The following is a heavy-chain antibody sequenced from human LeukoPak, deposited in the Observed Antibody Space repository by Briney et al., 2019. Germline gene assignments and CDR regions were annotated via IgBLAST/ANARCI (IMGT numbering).Heavy chain of an antibody. J-gene: IGHJ4*02. CDR2: IYYRGST. CDR3: ARERTYYFDC. V-gene: IGHV4-30-4*01. Sequence: TSETLSLTCTVSGGSISSGDYYWSWIRQPPGQGLEWLVYIYYRGSTYYNPSLKSRVIISVDTSKNQLSLKLSSMTAADTAVYYCARERTYYFDCWGQGTQVTVSS. CDR1: GGSISSGDYY.